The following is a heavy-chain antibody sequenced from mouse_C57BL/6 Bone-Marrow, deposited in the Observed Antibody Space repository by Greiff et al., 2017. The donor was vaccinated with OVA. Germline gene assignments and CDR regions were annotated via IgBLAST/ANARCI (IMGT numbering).Heavy chain of an antibody. CDR2: IHPNSGST. CDR3: AETTMVTPGFDN. J-gene: IGHJ2*01. Sequence: QVQLQQPGAELVKPGASVKLSCKASGYTFTSYWMHWVKQRPGQGLEWIGMIHPNSGSTNYNEKFKSKATLTVDKSSSTAYMQLSSLTSEDSAVYYSAETTMVTPGFDNWGEGTTLTDSS. CDR1: GYTFTSYW. D-gene: IGHD2-13*01. V-gene: IGHV1-64*01.